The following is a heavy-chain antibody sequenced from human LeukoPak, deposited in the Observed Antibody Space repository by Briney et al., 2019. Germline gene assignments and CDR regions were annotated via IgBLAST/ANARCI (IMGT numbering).Heavy chain of an antibody. D-gene: IGHD3-22*01. CDR2: ISSSSSYI. J-gene: IGHJ6*03. CDR3: ARDGSRGTYDSSGYYYYYYIDV. V-gene: IGHV3-21*01. CDR1: GFTFSSYS. Sequence: GGSLRLSCAASGFTFSSYSMNWVRQAPGKGLEWVSSISSSSSYIYYADSVKGRFTISRDNAKNSLYLQMNSLRAEDTAVYYCARDGSRGTYDSSGYYYYYYIDVWGKGTTVTVSS.